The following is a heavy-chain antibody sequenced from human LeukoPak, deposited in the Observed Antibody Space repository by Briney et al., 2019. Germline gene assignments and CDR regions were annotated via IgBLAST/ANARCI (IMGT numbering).Heavy chain of an antibody. CDR3: ARDPGNYYGSGSYYEHY. CDR1: GFTFSSYS. Sequence: PGGSLRLSCAASGFTFSSYSMNWVRQAPRKGLEWVSSISSSSSYIYYADSVKGRFTISRDNAKNSLYLQMNSLRAEDTAVYYCARDPGNYYGSGSYYEHYWGQGTLVTVSS. V-gene: IGHV3-21*01. J-gene: IGHJ4*02. CDR2: ISSSSSYI. D-gene: IGHD3-10*01.